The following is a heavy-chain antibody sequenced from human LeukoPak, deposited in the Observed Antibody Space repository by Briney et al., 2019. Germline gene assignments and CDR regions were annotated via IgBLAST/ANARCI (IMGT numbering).Heavy chain of an antibody. Sequence: GGSLRLSCAASGFTFSSYAMSWVRQAPGKGLEWVARITADGTEDYAAPVNARFTASRDDSKTTVYLQMNSLTTEDTAVYYCTTAPTRGWLPYFDYWGQGTVVTVSS. V-gene: IGHV3-15*01. CDR3: TTAPTRGWLPYFDY. J-gene: IGHJ4*02. CDR2: ITADGTE. D-gene: IGHD5-24*01. CDR1: GFTFSSYA.